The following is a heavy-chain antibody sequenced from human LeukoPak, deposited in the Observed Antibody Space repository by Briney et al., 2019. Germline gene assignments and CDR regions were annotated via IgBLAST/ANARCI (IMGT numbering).Heavy chain of an antibody. Sequence: SETLSLTCTVSGGSLSSYYWSWIRQPPGKGLEWIGYIYYSGSTNYNPSLKSRVTISVDTSKNQFSLKLSSVTAADTAVYYCARLDASGSYYFDYWGQGTLVTVSS. V-gene: IGHV4-59*08. CDR2: IYYSGST. CDR1: GGSLSSYY. D-gene: IGHD1-26*01. CDR3: ARLDASGSYYFDY. J-gene: IGHJ4*02.